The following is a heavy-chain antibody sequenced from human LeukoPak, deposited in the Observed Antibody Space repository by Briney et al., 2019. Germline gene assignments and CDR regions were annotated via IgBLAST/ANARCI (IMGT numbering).Heavy chain of an antibody. Sequence: PGGSLRLSCAASGFTFSSYALSWVRQAPGKGLEWVSSISDSGGNTYYIDSVKGRFTISRDNSKKTLYLQMSRLRAEDTAVYYCGKDADYYDSTGYYGVLHYWGQGTLVTVSS. J-gene: IGHJ4*02. D-gene: IGHD3-22*01. CDR3: GKDADYYDSTGYYGVLHY. CDR2: ISDSGGNT. V-gene: IGHV3-23*01. CDR1: GFTFSSYA.